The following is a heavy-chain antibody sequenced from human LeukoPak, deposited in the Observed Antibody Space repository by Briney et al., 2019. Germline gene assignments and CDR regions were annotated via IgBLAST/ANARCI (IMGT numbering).Heavy chain of an antibody. Sequence: SETLSLTCTVSGGPISSYYWSWIRQPPGKGLEWIGYIYYSGSTNYNPSLKSRVTISVDTSKNQFSLKLSSVTAADTAVYYCARYAVRGVYYGMDVWGQGTTVTVSS. CDR1: GGPISSYY. CDR2: IYYSGST. J-gene: IGHJ6*02. D-gene: IGHD3-10*01. CDR3: ARYAVRGVYYGMDV. V-gene: IGHV4-59*01.